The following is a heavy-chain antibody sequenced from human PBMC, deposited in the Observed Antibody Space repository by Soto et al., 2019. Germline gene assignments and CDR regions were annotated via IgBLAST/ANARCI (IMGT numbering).Heavy chain of an antibody. J-gene: IGHJ4*02. V-gene: IGHV3-23*01. Sequence: GGSLRLSCAASGFTFSSYAMSWVRQAPGKGLEWVSAISGSGGSTYYADSVKGRFTISRDNSKNTLYLQMNSLRAEDTAVYYCAKDAGVKLEWRYYFDYWGQGTLVTVSS. D-gene: IGHD2-15*01. CDR2: ISGSGGST. CDR1: GFTFSSYA. CDR3: AKDAGVKLEWRYYFDY.